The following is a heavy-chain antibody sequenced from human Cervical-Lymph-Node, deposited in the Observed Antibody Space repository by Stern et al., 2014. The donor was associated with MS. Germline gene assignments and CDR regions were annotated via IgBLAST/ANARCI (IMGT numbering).Heavy chain of an antibody. V-gene: IGHV3-7*01. CDR3: AWLGPTSSL. CDR2: IKQDGSVK. Sequence: EVQLVESGGRLVQPGGSLRLSCAASGLTLSNYWMNWVRQAPGKGLEWVANIKQDGSVKNYVGSLKGRFTISRDNAKNSLYLQMNSLRAEDTAMYYCAWLGPTSSLWGQGTLVTVSS. CDR1: GLTLSNYW. D-gene: IGHD6-6*01. J-gene: IGHJ4*02.